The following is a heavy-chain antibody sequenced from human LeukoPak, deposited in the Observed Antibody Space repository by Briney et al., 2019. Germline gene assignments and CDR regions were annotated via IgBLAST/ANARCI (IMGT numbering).Heavy chain of an antibody. J-gene: IGHJ4*02. CDR3: ARDHGDYSYYFDY. CDR2: MSYNDGA. V-gene: IGHV4-59*13. CDR1: GGSISDYY. D-gene: IGHD4-17*01. Sequence: PSETLSLTCTISGGSISDYYWSWIRQPPGKGLEWVAYMSYNDGATYTPSLKSRVTMSLDTSRNQFSLKLISVTAADTAVYYCARDHGDYSYYFDYWGQGTLVTVSS.